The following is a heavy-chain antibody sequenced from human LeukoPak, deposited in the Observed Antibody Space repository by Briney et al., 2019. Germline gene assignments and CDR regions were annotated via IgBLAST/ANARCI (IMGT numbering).Heavy chain of an antibody. V-gene: IGHV4-34*01. Sequence: PSETLSLTCAVYGGSSSGYYWSWIRQPPGKGLEWIGEINHSGSTNYNPSLKSRVTISVDTSKNQFSLKLSSVTAADTAVYYCARLGTAVSGSSPNWFDPWGQGTLVTVSS. CDR1: GGSSSGYY. CDR3: ARLGTAVSGSSPNWFDP. D-gene: IGHD1-26*01. CDR2: INHSGST. J-gene: IGHJ5*02.